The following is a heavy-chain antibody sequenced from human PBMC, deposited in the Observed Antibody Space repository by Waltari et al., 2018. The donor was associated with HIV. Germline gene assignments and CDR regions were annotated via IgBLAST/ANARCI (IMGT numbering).Heavy chain of an antibody. CDR3: AKARPPTVTTLKVGSYFDY. J-gene: IGHJ4*02. CDR1: GFTFSSYA. V-gene: IGHV3-23*01. D-gene: IGHD4-4*01. Sequence: EVQLLESGGGLVQPGGSLRLSCAASGFTFSSYAMSWVRQAPGKGLEWVSAISGCGGSIYNADSVKGRFTISRDKSKNTLYLQRNSLRAEDTAVYYCAKARPPTVTTLKVGSYFDYWGQGTLVTVSS. CDR2: ISGCGGSI.